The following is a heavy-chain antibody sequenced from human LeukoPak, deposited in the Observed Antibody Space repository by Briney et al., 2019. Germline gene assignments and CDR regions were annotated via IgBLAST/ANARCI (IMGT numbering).Heavy chain of an antibody. CDR1: GYTFTSYY. J-gene: IGHJ4*02. V-gene: IGHV1-46*01. CDR3: ARTRGTGDLDY. Sequence: ASVKVSCKASGYTFTSYYMHWVRQAPGQGLECMGIINPTGGSTSYAHNFQGRVTMTRDTSTSTIYVELSSLRSEYTAVYYCARTRGTGDLDYWGQGTLVTVSS. D-gene: IGHD7-27*01. CDR2: INPTGGST.